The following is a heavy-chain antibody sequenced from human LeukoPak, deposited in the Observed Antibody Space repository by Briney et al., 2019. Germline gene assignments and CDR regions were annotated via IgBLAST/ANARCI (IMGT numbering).Heavy chain of an antibody. D-gene: IGHD4/OR15-4a*01. CDR1: GFTFSSYG. CDR3: ARRAGAYSHPYDY. Sequence: GGSLRLSCAASGFTFSSYGMNWVRQAPGKGLEWVSYISSSSSTIYYADSVKGRFTISRDNAKNSLYLQMNSLRAEDTAVYYCARRAGAYSHPYDYWGQGALVTVSS. J-gene: IGHJ4*02. CDR2: ISSSSSTI. V-gene: IGHV3-48*04.